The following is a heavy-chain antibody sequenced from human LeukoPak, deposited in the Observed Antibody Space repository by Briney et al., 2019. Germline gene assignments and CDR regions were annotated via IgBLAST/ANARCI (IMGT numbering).Heavy chain of an antibody. CDR3: ARDGGTAMVFGAFDI. CDR2: ISSNGGST. J-gene: IGHJ3*02. CDR1: GFTFSSYA. D-gene: IGHD5-18*01. Sequence: GGSLRPSCAASGFTFSSYAMHWVRQAPGRGLEYVSAISSNGGSTYYANSVKGRFTISRDNSKNTLYLQMGSLRAEDMAVYYCARDGGTAMVFGAFDIWGQGTMVTVSS. V-gene: IGHV3-64*01.